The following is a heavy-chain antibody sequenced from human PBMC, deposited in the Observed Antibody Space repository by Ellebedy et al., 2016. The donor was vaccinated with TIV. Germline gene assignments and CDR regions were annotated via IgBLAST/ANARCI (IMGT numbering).Heavy chain of an antibody. CDR3: ARGRGTGRYYDSSGYRAFYFDY. D-gene: IGHD3-22*01. V-gene: IGHV4-39*07. CDR1: GDSISSSRHS. Sequence: SETLSLTXSVSGDSISSSRHSWGWIRQPPGKGLEWIGEINHSGSTKYNPSLKSRVTISVDTSKNQFSLKLSSVTAADTAVFYCARGRGTGRYYDSSGYRAFYFDYWGQGTLVTVSS. J-gene: IGHJ4*02. CDR2: INHSGST.